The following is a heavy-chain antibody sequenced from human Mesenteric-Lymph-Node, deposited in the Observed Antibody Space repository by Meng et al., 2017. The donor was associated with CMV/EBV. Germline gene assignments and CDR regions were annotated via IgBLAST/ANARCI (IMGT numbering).Heavy chain of an antibody. V-gene: IGHV4-34*01. J-gene: IGHJ3*02. Sequence: SETLSLTCAVYGGSFSGYYWSWIRQPPGKGLEWIGEINHSGSTNYNPSLKSRVTISVDTSKNQFSLKLSSVTAADTAVYYCAREPSVGATRDAFDIWGQGTMVTVSS. CDR2: INHSGST. CDR1: GGSFSGYY. CDR3: AREPSVGATRDAFDI. D-gene: IGHD1-26*01.